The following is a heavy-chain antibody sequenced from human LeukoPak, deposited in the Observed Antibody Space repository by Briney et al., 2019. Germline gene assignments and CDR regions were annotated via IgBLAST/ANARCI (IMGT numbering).Heavy chain of an antibody. Sequence: SETLSLTCAVYGGSFSGYYWSWIRQPPGKGLEWVGEINHSGSTNYNPSLKSRVTISVDTSKNQFSLKLSSVTAEDTAVYYCARDGVSPINTAMAYYYYYYMDVWGKGTTVTVSS. CDR1: GGSFSGYY. CDR2: INHSGST. D-gene: IGHD5-18*01. V-gene: IGHV4-34*01. CDR3: ARDGVSPINTAMAYYYYYYMDV. J-gene: IGHJ6*03.